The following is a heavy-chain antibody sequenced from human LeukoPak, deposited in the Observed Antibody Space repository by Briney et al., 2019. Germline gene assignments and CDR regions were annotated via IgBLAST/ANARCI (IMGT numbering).Heavy chain of an antibody. D-gene: IGHD2-2*01. J-gene: IGHJ4*02. CDR3: ARDIDPTGLVPAAMPGY. V-gene: IGHV3-30*04. CDR1: GFTFSSYA. Sequence: GTLRLSCAASGFTFSSYAMHWVRQAPGKGLEWGAVISYDGSNKYYADSVKGRFTIYRDNYKNTLYMQMNSLRAEDTAVYYCARDIDPTGLVPAAMPGYWGQGTLVTVSS. CDR2: ISYDGSNK.